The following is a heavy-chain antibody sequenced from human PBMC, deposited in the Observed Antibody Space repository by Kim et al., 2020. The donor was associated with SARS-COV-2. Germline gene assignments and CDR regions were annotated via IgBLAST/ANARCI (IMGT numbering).Heavy chain of an antibody. D-gene: IGHD2-15*01. CDR1: GFTFSSYE. Sequence: GGSLRLSCAASGFTFSSYEMNWVRQAPGKGLEWVSYISSSGSTIYYADSVKGRFTISRDNAKNSLYLQMNSLRAEDTAVYYCALKGRIRGSWDYFDYWGQGTLVTVSS. J-gene: IGHJ4*02. CDR3: ALKGRIRGSWDYFDY. V-gene: IGHV3-48*03. CDR2: ISSSGSTI.